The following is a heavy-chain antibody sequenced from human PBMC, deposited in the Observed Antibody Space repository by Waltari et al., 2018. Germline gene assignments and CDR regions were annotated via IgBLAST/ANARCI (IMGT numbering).Heavy chain of an antibody. Sequence: QVEFQQWGAGLLRPSGTLSFTCSVSGGTFDSYYCTCIRQAPGRGLEWFGEVKPTGSTNYKPSLKSRLSLSGETSRNQVSLKMTSVTGADTAVYFCARGHPRFDYEKSDYYAYWFDPWGQGTQVTVSS. J-gene: IGHJ5*02. CDR3: ARGHPRFDYEKSDYYAYWFDP. V-gene: IGHV4-34*01. CDR2: VKPTGST. D-gene: IGHD3-22*01. CDR1: GGTFDSYY.